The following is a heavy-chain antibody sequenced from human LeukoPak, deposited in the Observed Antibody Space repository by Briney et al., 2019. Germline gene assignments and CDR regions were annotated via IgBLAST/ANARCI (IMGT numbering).Heavy chain of an antibody. Sequence: SVKVSCKASGGTFSSYAISWVRQAPGQGLEWMGRIIPILGIANYAQKFQGRVTITADKSTSTAYMELSSLRSEDTAVYYCARDGGDYYDNSGTPYNWLDPWGQGTLVTVSS. V-gene: IGHV1-69*04. CDR3: ARDGGDYYDNSGTPYNWLDP. CDR1: GGTFSSYA. CDR2: IIPILGIA. D-gene: IGHD3-22*01. J-gene: IGHJ5*02.